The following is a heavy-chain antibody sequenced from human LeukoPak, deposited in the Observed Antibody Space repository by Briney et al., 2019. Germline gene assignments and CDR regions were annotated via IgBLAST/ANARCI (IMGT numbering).Heavy chain of an antibody. CDR1: GFTFSSYE. CDR2: ISYDGSNK. V-gene: IGHV3-30*01. Sequence: GRSLRLSCAASGFTFSSYEMQWVRQAPGKGLEWVAVISYDGSNKYYADSVKGRFTISRDNSKNTLYLQMNSLRAEDTAVYYCARERDWNYDYWGQGTLVTVSS. D-gene: IGHD1-7*01. CDR3: ARERDWNYDY. J-gene: IGHJ4*02.